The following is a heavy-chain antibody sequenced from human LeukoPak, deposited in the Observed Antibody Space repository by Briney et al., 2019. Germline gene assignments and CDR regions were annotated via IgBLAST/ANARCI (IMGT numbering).Heavy chain of an antibody. J-gene: IGHJ4*02. CDR1: GFTFSNYA. Sequence: PGGSLRLSCAASGFTFSNYAMSWVRQAPGKGLEWVSAISGSGGSTYYADSVKGRFTISRDNAKNSLYLQMNSLRAEDTAVYYCASRPRLYDSSGYGWGQGTLVTVSS. CDR2: ISGSGGST. D-gene: IGHD3-22*01. CDR3: ASRPRLYDSSGYG. V-gene: IGHV3-23*01.